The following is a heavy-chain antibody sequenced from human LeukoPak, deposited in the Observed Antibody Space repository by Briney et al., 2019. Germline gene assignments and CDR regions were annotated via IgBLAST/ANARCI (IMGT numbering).Heavy chain of an antibody. J-gene: IGHJ3*02. Sequence: GSSVKVSCKASGGTFSSYAISWVRQATGQGLEWMGWMNPNSGNTGYAQKFQGRVTMTRNTSISTAYMELSSLRSEDTAVYYCARGGPAADDAFDIWGQGTMVTVSS. CDR1: GGTFSSYA. CDR2: MNPNSGNT. CDR3: ARGGPAADDAFDI. D-gene: IGHD6-25*01. V-gene: IGHV1-8*02.